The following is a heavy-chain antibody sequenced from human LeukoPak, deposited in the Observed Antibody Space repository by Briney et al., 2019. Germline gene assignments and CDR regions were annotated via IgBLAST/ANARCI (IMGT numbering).Heavy chain of an antibody. V-gene: IGHV1-18*01. J-gene: IGHJ4*02. D-gene: IGHD1-26*01. Sequence: ASVKVSCKASGYTFTSYGISWVRQAPGQGLEWMGWISAYNGNTNYAQKLQGRVTMTTDTSTSTAYMELRSLRSDDTAVYYCARDPLEYRVGATNIDYWGQGTLVTVSS. CDR3: ARDPLEYRVGATNIDY. CDR1: GYTFTSYG. CDR2: ISAYNGNT.